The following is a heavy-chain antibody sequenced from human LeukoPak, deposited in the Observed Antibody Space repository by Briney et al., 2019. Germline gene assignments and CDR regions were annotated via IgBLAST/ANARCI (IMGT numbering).Heavy chain of an antibody. CDR2: IRYDGSNK. CDR3: AKVPYYYDSSGPYNWFDP. D-gene: IGHD3-22*01. CDR1: GFTFSSYG. Sequence: GGSLRLSCAASGFTFSSYGMHWVRQAPGKGLEWVAFIRYDGSNKYYADSVKGRFTIFRDNSKNTLYLQMNSLRAEDTAVYYCAKVPYYYDSSGPYNWFDPWGQGTLVTVSS. V-gene: IGHV3-30*02. J-gene: IGHJ5*02.